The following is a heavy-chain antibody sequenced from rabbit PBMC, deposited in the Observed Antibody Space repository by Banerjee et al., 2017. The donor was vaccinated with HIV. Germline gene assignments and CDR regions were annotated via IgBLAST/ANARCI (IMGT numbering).Heavy chain of an antibody. CDR2: IYAGSGTT. CDR3: ARDAGGDGYSNDL. V-gene: IGHV1S45*01. Sequence: QEQLEESGGDLVKPEGSLALTCTASGFSFSSSYWICWVRQAPGKGLEWIGCIYAGSGTTYYANWAKGRFTISKTSSTTVTLQMTSLTAADTATYFCARDAGGDGYSNDLWGPGTLVTVS. CDR1: GFSFSSSYW. D-gene: IGHD7-1*01. J-gene: IGHJ4*01.